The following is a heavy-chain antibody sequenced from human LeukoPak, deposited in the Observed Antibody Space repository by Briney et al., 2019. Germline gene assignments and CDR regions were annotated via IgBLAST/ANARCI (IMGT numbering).Heavy chain of an antibody. CDR2: INHSGRT. Sequence: SETLSLTCAVSGSSISSDYYWGWIRQPPGKGLEWIGSINHSGRTYYNPSLTSRVTISVDTSKNQFSLKLSSVTAADTAVYYCARTSSSGLVGGYYFDYWGQGTLVTVSS. J-gene: IGHJ4*02. D-gene: IGHD6-19*01. V-gene: IGHV4-38-2*01. CDR1: GSSISSDYY. CDR3: ARTSSSGLVGGYYFDY.